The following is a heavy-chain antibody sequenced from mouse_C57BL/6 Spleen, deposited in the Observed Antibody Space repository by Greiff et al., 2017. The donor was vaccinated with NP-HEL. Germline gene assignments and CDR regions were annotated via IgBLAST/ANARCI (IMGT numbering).Heavy chain of an antibody. Sequence: QVQLQQPGAELVMPGASVKLSCKASGYTFTSYWMHWVKQRPGQGLEWIGEIDPSDSYTNYNQKFKGKSTLTVDKSSSTAYMQLSSLTSEDSAVYYCAREVDYAKYVDYWGQGTTLTVSS. J-gene: IGHJ2*01. D-gene: IGHD1-1*01. CDR3: AREVDYAKYVDY. CDR2: IDPSDSYT. CDR1: GYTFTSYW. V-gene: IGHV1-69*01.